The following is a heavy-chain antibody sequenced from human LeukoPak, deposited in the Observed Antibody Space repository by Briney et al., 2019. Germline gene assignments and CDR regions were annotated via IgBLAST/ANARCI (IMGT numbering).Heavy chain of an antibody. Sequence: VASVKVSCKASGYTFTSYAMHWVRQAPGQRLEWMGWINAGNGNTKYSQKFQGRVTITRDTSASTAYMELSSLRSEDTAVYYCARDQHDFWSGYYFDYWGQGTLVTVSS. D-gene: IGHD3-3*01. CDR2: INAGNGNT. J-gene: IGHJ4*02. CDR3: ARDQHDFWSGYYFDY. V-gene: IGHV1-3*01. CDR1: GYTFTSYA.